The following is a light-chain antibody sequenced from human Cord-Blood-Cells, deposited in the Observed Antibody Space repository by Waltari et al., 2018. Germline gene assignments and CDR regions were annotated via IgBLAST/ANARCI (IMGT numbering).Light chain of an antibody. V-gene: IGKV3-20*01. Sequence: EIVLTQSPSTLSLSPGERATLSCRASQSVSNSYLAWYQQKPGQAPRLLIYGASSRATGIPDRFSGSGSGTDVTLTISRLEPEDFAVYYCQQYGSSPPRYTFGQGTKLEIK. CDR3: QQYGSSPPRYT. J-gene: IGKJ2*01. CDR2: GAS. CDR1: QSVSNSY.